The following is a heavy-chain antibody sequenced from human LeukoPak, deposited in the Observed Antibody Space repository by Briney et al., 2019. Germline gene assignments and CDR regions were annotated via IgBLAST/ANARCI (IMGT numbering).Heavy chain of an antibody. Sequence: GGSLRLSCAASGFTFSSYAMSWVRQAPGKGLEWVANIKQDGSEKYYVDSVKGRFTISRDNAKNSLYLQMNSLRAEDTAVYYCARVNWEDWFDPWGQGTLVTVSS. J-gene: IGHJ5*02. V-gene: IGHV3-7*03. CDR3: ARVNWEDWFDP. CDR2: IKQDGSEK. CDR1: GFTFSSYA. D-gene: IGHD1-26*01.